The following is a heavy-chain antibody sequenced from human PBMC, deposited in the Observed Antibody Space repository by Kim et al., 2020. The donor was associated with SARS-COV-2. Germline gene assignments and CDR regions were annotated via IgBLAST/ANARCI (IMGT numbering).Heavy chain of an antibody. CDR3: ARVQSKGWEDYYYGMDV. V-gene: IGHV1-69*13. J-gene: IGHJ6*02. Sequence: ASVKVSCKASGGTFSSYAISWVRQAPGQGLEWMGGIIPIFGTANYAQKFQGRVTITADESTSTAYMELSSLRSEDTAVYYCARVQSKGWEDYYYGMDVWGQGTTVTVSS. CDR1: GGTFSSYA. CDR2: IIPIFGTA. D-gene: IGHD1-26*01.